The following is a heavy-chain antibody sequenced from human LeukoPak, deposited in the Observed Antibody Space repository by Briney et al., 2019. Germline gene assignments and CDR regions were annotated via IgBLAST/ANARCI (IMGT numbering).Heavy chain of an antibody. CDR2: ISGSGEST. CDR3: AKEPRYSSSNYYYYYMDV. CDR1: GFTFSSYA. J-gene: IGHJ6*03. Sequence: GGSLRLSCAASGFTFSSYAMTWVRQAPGKGLEWVSGISGSGESTYYADSVKGRFAISRDNSKETLYLQMNSLRAEDTAVYYCAKEPRYSSSNYYYYYMDVWGKGTTVTVSS. V-gene: IGHV3-23*01. D-gene: IGHD6-6*01.